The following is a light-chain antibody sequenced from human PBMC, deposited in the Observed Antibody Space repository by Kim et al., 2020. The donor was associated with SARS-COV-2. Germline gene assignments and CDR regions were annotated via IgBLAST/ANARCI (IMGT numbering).Light chain of an antibody. J-gene: IGLJ2*01. CDR3: QVWDTNSDRV. CDR2: FDS. Sequence: VAPGKTARITGGGNNVETKSVRWYRQKPGQAPVVVMSFDSDRPSGIPERFSGSNSGNTATLTISRVEAEDEADYYCQVWDTNSDRVFGGGTKVTVL. CDR1: NVETKS. V-gene: IGLV3-21*01.